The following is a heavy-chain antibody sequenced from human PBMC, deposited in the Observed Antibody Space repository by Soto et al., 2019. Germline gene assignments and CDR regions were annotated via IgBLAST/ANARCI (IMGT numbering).Heavy chain of an antibody. Sequence: PSETLSLTCTVSGGSVSSGSYYWSWFRQPPGKGLEWIGYIYYSGSTNYTPSLKSRVPISVDTSKNQFSLKLSSVTAADTAVYYCPGTIVRGVGQNWFDPLGPGTLVTVSS. CDR1: GGSVSSGSYY. D-gene: IGHD3-10*01. CDR3: PGTIVRGVGQNWFDP. V-gene: IGHV4-61*01. CDR2: IYYSGST. J-gene: IGHJ5*02.